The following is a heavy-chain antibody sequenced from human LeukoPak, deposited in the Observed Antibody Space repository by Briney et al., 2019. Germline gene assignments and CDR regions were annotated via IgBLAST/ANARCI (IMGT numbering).Heavy chain of an antibody. CDR1: GFTFSIYW. Sequence: GGSLRLSCAASGFTFSIYWMTWVRQAPGKGLEWGANINQEVSDKYYVDSVKGRFTISRDNAKNSLYLQMNSLRVEDTAVYYCARDRSLGCDHWGRGTLVTVSS. J-gene: IGHJ4*02. V-gene: IGHV3-7*03. D-gene: IGHD1-26*01. CDR3: ARDRSLGCDH. CDR2: INQEVSDK.